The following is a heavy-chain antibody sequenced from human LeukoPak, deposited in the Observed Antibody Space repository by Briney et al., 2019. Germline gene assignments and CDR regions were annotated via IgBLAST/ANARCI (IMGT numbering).Heavy chain of an antibody. Sequence: SETLSLTCAVYGGSFSGYYWSWIRQPPGKGLEWIGEINHSGSTNYNPSLKSRVTISVDTSKNQFSLKLSSVTAADTAVYYCARAGYYYDSSGYYSGPPDYWGQGTLDTVSS. CDR2: INHSGST. J-gene: IGHJ4*02. CDR3: ARAGYYYDSSGYYSGPPDY. CDR1: GGSFSGYY. D-gene: IGHD3-22*01. V-gene: IGHV4-34*01.